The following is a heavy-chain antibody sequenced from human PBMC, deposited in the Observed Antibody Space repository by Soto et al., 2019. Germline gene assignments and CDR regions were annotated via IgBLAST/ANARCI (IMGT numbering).Heavy chain of an antibody. CDR3: AREDRDQETGLVPAAIDGMDV. V-gene: IGHV1-69*15. D-gene: IGHD2-2*01. CDR2: IIPIFGIP. Sequence: QVQLVQSGAEVKKPGSSVKVSCKASGGTFSRYCITWVRQAAGHGLEWIRRIIPIFGIPTYAQKFQGRVTFTADESTSTAYMELSSLRSDDTTVYYCAREDRDQETGLVPAAIDGMDVWGQGTTVTVSS. CDR1: GGTFSRYC. J-gene: IGHJ6*02.